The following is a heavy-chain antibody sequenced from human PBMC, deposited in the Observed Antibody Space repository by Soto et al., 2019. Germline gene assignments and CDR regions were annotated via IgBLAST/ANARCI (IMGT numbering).Heavy chain of an antibody. J-gene: IGHJ5*02. D-gene: IGHD3-10*01. Sequence: PSETLSLTCAVYGGSFSGYYWSWIRQPPGKGLEWIGEINHSGSTNYNPSLKSRVTISVDTSKNQFSLKLSSVTAADTAVYYCARGLGRFGELLATNWFDPWGQGTLVTVSS. CDR3: ARGLGRFGELLATNWFDP. CDR2: INHSGST. V-gene: IGHV4-34*01. CDR1: GGSFSGYY.